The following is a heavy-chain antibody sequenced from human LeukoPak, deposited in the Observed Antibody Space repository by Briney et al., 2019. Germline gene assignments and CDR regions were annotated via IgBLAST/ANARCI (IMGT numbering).Heavy chain of an antibody. D-gene: IGHD2-15*01. CDR2: ISNSGST. Sequence: SETLSLTCTVSGGSISSHYWTWIRQSPVKGLEWIGDISNSGSTSYNPSLKSRVTISINTSKNQFSLKLSAVTAADTAVYYCGRDALVGYFSYYYMDVWGKGTTVTVSS. V-gene: IGHV4-59*11. CDR3: GRDALVGYFSYYYMDV. CDR1: GGSISSHY. J-gene: IGHJ6*03.